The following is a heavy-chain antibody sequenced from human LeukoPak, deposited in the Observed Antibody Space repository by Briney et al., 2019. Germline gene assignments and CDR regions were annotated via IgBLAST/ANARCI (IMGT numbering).Heavy chain of an antibody. Sequence: ASVKVSCKASGYTFTDYYIHWVRQAPGQGLEWMGWINPNSGRTNYAQKFQGRVTTTRDTSISTAYMELSRLRSDDTAVYYCARSWELLLRFDYWGQGTLVTVSS. D-gene: IGHD1-26*01. CDR1: GYTFTDYY. V-gene: IGHV1-2*02. CDR2: INPNSGRT. J-gene: IGHJ4*02. CDR3: ARSWELLLRFDY.